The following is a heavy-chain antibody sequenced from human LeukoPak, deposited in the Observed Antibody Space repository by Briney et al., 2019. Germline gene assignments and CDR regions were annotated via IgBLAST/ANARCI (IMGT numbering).Heavy chain of an antibody. CDR1: GSTFSIDN. Sequence: SVNLSFKSPGSTFSIDNFHWIRHRHAPGQGRVGIVNRGSGGTSYALNFQARVTITRDTSTSTVYMYLSSLSSEDAADYYCCLDGGRDAYEGSGLEYWGQGTLITVSS. CDR3: CLDGGRDAYEGSGLEY. J-gene: IGHJ4*02. D-gene: IGHD3-10*01. V-gene: IGHV1-46*01. CDR2: VNRGSGGT.